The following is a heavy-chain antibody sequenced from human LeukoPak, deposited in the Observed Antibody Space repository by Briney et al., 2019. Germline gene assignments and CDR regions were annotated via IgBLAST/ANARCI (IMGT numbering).Heavy chain of an antibody. Sequence: GGSLRLSCAASGFTFSSYWMSWVRQAPGKGLEWVSAISGSGGSTYYADSVKGRFTISRDNSKNTLYLQMNSLRAEDTAVYYCAKDFHYYDSPFDYWGQGTLVTVSS. V-gene: IGHV3-23*01. CDR1: GFTFSSYW. J-gene: IGHJ4*02. CDR2: ISGSGGST. CDR3: AKDFHYYDSPFDY. D-gene: IGHD3-22*01.